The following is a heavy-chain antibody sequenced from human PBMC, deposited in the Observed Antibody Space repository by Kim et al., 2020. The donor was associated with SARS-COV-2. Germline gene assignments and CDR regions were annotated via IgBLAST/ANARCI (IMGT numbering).Heavy chain of an antibody. Sequence: SRVTIAVDTSKNQFSLKLSSVTAADTAVYYCARETAEITNFGVVIGWFDPWGQGTLVTVSS. D-gene: IGHD3-3*01. V-gene: IGHV4-39*02. J-gene: IGHJ5*02. CDR3: ARETAEITNFGVVIGWFDP.